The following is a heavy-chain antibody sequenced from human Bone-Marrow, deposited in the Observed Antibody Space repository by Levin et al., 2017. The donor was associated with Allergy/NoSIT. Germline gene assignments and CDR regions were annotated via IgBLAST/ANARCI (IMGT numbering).Heavy chain of an antibody. CDR1: GFTFSSYA. Sequence: AASVKVSCAASGFTFSSYAMSWVRQAPGKGLDWVSAISGSGTSTYYADSVKGRFTISRDNSMTTLYLQMNSLRAEDTAVYYCAKGAGWVAGAVALIWGQGTLVTVSS. D-gene: IGHD6-19*01. J-gene: IGHJ4*02. CDR3: AKGAGWVAGAVALI. V-gene: IGHV3-23*01. CDR2: ISGSGTST.